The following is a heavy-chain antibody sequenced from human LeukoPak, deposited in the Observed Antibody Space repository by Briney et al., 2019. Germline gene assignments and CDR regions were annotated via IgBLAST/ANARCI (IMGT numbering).Heavy chain of an antibody. J-gene: IGHJ4*02. CDR3: ARARNDYDTSSFSALDY. CDR1: RFTFSDYS. D-gene: IGHD3-22*01. CDR2: IWYDGSNI. V-gene: IGHV3-33*08. Sequence: GGSLRLSCAASRFTFSDYSMNWVRQAPGKGLEWLAVIWYDGSNIYYADPVKGRFAISRDNSKNTLYLQINSLRAEDTAVYYCARARNDYDTSSFSALDYWGQGTLVTVSS.